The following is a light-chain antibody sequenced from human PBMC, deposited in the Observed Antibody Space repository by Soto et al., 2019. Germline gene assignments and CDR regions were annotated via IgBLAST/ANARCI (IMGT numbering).Light chain of an antibody. CDR3: QQYGSSRKT. Sequence: EIVLTQSPGTLSLSPGERAILSCRASQIIRNTYLAWYQQKPGQAPRLLIYGASSRATGIPDRFSGSGSGTDFTLTISRLEPEDFAVYYCQQYGSSRKTFGQGTKVDIK. CDR2: GAS. V-gene: IGKV3-20*01. J-gene: IGKJ1*01. CDR1: QIIRNTY.